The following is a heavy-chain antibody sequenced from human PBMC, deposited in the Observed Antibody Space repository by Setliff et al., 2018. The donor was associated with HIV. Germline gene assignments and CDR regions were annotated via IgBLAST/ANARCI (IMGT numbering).Heavy chain of an antibody. Sequence: SETLSLTCAVYGGSFSGYYWSWIRQPPGKGLEWIGEIIHSGSTNYNPSLKSRVTISVDTSKNRFSLKLSSVTAADTAVYYCARRSGWSEDYWGQGTLVTVSS. J-gene: IGHJ4*02. CDR1: GGSFSGYY. V-gene: IGHV4-34*12. CDR2: IIHSGST. D-gene: IGHD6-19*01. CDR3: ARRSGWSEDY.